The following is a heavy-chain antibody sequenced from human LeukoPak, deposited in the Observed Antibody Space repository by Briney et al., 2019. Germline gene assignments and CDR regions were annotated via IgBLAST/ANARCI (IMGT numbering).Heavy chain of an antibody. D-gene: IGHD5-24*01. J-gene: IGHJ3*02. CDR1: GHTFTGYY. Sequence: ASVKVSCKASGHTFTGYYMHWVRQAPGQGLEWMGWINPNSGGTNYAQNFQGRVTMTRDTSISTAYMELSRLRSDDTAVYYCARVRRWLQIGDAFDIWGQGTMVTVSS. CDR3: ARVRRWLQIGDAFDI. V-gene: IGHV1-2*02. CDR2: INPNSGGT.